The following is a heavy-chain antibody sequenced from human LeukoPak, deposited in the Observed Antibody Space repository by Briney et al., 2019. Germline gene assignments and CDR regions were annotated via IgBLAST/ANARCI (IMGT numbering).Heavy chain of an antibody. CDR1: GFTVSSNY. D-gene: IGHD2-15*01. J-gene: IGHJ4*02. CDR2: IYSGGST. Sequence: PGGSLRLSCAASGFTVSSNYMSWVRQAPGKGLEWVSVIYSGGSTYYADSVKGRFTISRDNSKNTLYLEMNSLRAEDTAVYYCATDANLDSVGGYWGQGSLVTVSS. V-gene: IGHV3-66*01. CDR3: ATDANLDSVGGY.